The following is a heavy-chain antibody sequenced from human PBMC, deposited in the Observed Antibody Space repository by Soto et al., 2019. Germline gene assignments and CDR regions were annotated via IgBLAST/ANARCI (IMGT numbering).Heavy chain of an antibody. Sequence: SVKVSCKASGGTFSSYAISWVRQAPGQGLEWMGGIIPIFGTANYEQKFQGRVTITADESTSTDYMELSSLRSEETAVYYCARAESGGYGDYAPYYYGMDVWGQGTTVTVSS. V-gene: IGHV1-69*13. CDR3: ARAESGGYGDYAPYYYGMDV. J-gene: IGHJ6*02. CDR1: GGTFSSYA. D-gene: IGHD4-17*01. CDR2: IIPIFGTA.